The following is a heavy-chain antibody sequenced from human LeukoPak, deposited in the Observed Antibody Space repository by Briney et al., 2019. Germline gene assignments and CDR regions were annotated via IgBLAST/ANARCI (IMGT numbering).Heavy chain of an antibody. Sequence: GGSLRLSCVASGFTVSSSYMSWVRQAPGKGLEWVSVIYSGGSTYYADSVKGRFTISRDNSKNTLYLQMNSLRAEDTAVYYCARDLGDPWGAFNIWGQGTMVTVSS. V-gene: IGHV3-66*01. D-gene: IGHD2-21*02. J-gene: IGHJ3*02. CDR3: ARDLGDPWGAFNI. CDR2: IYSGGST. CDR1: GFTVSSSY.